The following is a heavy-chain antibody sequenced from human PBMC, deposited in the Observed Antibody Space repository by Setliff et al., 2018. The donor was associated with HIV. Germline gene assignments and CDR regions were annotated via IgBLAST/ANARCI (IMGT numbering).Heavy chain of an antibody. D-gene: IGHD3-16*01. V-gene: IGHV1-2*06. CDR2: LNPNSGGP. CDR3: VRQATFGGRIDY. J-gene: IGHJ4*02. CDR1: GYIFTDYY. Sequence: ASVKVFCKPSGYIFTDYYIHWVRQAPGQGLEWMGRLNPNSGGPSYAQKFQGRVTMTRDTSISVADMELSGLRSDDTAIYFCVRQATFGGRIDYWGQRTLVTVSS.